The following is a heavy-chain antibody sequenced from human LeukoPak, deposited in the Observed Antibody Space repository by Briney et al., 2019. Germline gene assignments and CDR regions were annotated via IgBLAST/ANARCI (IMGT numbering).Heavy chain of an antibody. V-gene: IGHV1-18*01. Sequence: ASVKVSCKASGYTFTSYGISWVRQAPGQGLEWMGWISAYNGNTNYAQKFQGRVTMTRDTSISTAYMELSRLRSDDTAVYYCARDLPRITMVRGVIGGYYFDYWGQGTLVTVSS. CDR2: ISAYNGNT. D-gene: IGHD3-10*01. CDR1: GYTFTSYG. CDR3: ARDLPRITMVRGVIGGYYFDY. J-gene: IGHJ4*02.